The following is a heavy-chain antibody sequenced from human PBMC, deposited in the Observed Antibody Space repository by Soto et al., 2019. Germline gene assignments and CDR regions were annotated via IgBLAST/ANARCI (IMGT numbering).Heavy chain of an antibody. CDR2: ISPGGTTT. CDR3: ARELPPGGPFDY. D-gene: IGHD2-15*01. Sequence: QVQLLQSGAEVRKPGASVKLSCRASGYSFTTYYIHWVRQAPGQGLEWMAIISPGGTTTNYAHNFQGRITVTSDVSTSTVHMEVASLGDDDTAVYFCARELPPGGPFDYWGQGSLVTVSS. J-gene: IGHJ4*02. V-gene: IGHV1-46*03. CDR1: GYSFTTYY.